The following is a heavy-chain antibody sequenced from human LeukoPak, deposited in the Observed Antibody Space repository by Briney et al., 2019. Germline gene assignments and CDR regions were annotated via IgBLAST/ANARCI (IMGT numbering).Heavy chain of an antibody. V-gene: IGHV3-20*04. J-gene: IGHJ3*02. CDR1: GFTFDDYG. D-gene: IGHD4-17*01. CDR2: INWYGGST. Sequence: PGGSLRLSCAASGFTFDDYGMSWVRQAPGKGLEWVSGINWYGGSTGYADSVKGRFTISRDNDKNSLYLQMNSVRAEDTALYYCARDTDYGGAFDIWGQGTMVTVSS. CDR3: ARDTDYGGAFDI.